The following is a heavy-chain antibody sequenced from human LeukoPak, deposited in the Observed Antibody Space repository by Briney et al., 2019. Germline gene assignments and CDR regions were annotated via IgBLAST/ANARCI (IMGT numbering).Heavy chain of an antibody. CDR1: GFTLKNYA. J-gene: IGHJ4*02. CDR3: GKHLNWSRPHY. V-gene: IGHV3-23*01. CDR2: FSSGAT. Sequence: GGSLRLSCVASGFTLKNYAMTWVRQAPGKGLEWVSTFSSGATYYADSVKGRFIISRDKSKNTVNLQMNSLRAEDSSVYYCGKHLNWSRPHYWGQGTLVTVSS.